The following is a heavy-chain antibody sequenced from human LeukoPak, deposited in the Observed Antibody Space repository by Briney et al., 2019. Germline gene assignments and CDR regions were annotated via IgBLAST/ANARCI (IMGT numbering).Heavy chain of an antibody. D-gene: IGHD3-10*01. CDR3: ARSSYYYGPNDAFDI. CDR1: GFTFSSYS. V-gene: IGHV3-21*01. Sequence: PGGSLRLSCAASGFTFSSYSMNWVRQAPGKGLEWVSSISSSSSYIYYADSVKGRFTISRDNAKNSLYLQMNSLRAEDTAVYYCARSSYYYGPNDAFDIWGQGTMVTVSS. J-gene: IGHJ3*02. CDR2: ISSSSSYI.